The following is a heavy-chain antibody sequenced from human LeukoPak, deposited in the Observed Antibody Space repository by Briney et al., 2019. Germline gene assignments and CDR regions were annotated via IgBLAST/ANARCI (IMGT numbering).Heavy chain of an antibody. D-gene: IGHD3-9*01. CDR1: GGSISSYY. CDR3: ARDWESLTGYFSVNWFDP. V-gene: IGHV4-4*07. CDR2: IYTSGST. Sequence: SETLSLTCTVSGGSISSYYWSWIRQPAWKGLEWIGRIYTSGSTNYNPSLKSRVTMSVDTSKNQFSLKLSSVTAADTAVYYCARDWESLTGYFSVNWFDPWGQGTLVTVSS. J-gene: IGHJ5*02.